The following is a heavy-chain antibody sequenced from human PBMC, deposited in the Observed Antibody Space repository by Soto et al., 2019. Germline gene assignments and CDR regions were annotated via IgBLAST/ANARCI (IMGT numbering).Heavy chain of an antibody. CDR1: GFTFSSYA. CDR3: AGANIYYFYNGMDV. CDR2: ISYDGSNK. J-gene: IGHJ6*02. V-gene: IGHV3-30-3*01. D-gene: IGHD2-8*01. Sequence: SLRLSCAASGFTFSSYAMHWVRQAPVKGLEWVAVISYDGSNKYYADSVKGRFTISRDNSKNTLYLQMNSLRAEDTAVYYCAGANIYYFYNGMDVWGHGTTVTVSS.